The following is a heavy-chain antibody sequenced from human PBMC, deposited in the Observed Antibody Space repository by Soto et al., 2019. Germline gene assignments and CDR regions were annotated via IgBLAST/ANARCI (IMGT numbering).Heavy chain of an antibody. CDR3: TRASSLDFDF. V-gene: IGHV3-49*04. CDR2: IRRNAYGGTT. D-gene: IGHD3-16*01. CDR1: GFTFGDSA. Sequence: GGSLRLSCTTSGFTFGDSALSWVRQAPGKGLEWVGFIRRNAYGGTTDYAASVKGRFTISRDDSKSIAYLQMNSLRTEDTALYYCTRASSLDFDFWGQGTLVTSPQ. J-gene: IGHJ4*02.